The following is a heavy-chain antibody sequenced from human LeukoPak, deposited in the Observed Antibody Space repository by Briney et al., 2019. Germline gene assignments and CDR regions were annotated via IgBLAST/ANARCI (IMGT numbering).Heavy chain of an antibody. Sequence: GGSLRLSCAASGFTFSSYGMHWVRQAPGKGLEWVAVIWYDGSNKYYADSVKGRFTISRDNSKNTLYLQMNSLRAEDTAVYYCARDVYLTGTFFDYWGQGILVTVSS. CDR2: IWYDGSNK. CDR3: ARDVYLTGTFFDY. V-gene: IGHV3-33*01. J-gene: IGHJ4*02. D-gene: IGHD1-7*01. CDR1: GFTFSSYG.